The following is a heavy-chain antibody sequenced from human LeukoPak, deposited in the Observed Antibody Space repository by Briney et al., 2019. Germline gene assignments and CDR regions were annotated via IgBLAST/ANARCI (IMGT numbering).Heavy chain of an antibody. V-gene: IGHV1-18*04. Sequence: ASVKVSCKASGYTFTGYNINWVRQAPGQGLEWMGWISVYNGNTHYAQKLQGRVTMTTDTPTSTAYMELRSLRSDDTAVYYCARGSSPAVADFDYWGQGTLVTVSS. CDR1: GYTFTGYN. CDR2: ISVYNGNT. D-gene: IGHD6-19*01. CDR3: ARGSSPAVADFDY. J-gene: IGHJ4*02.